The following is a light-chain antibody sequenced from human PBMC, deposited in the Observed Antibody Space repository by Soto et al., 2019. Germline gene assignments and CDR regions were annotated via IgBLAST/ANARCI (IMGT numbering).Light chain of an antibody. CDR1: QAISDH. CDR3: KHYDDWMTGT. J-gene: IGKJ1*01. CDR2: YAS. Sequence: EIVLTQSPANLSLSPGERASLSCRASQAISDHLAWYXHNXXQPPRLLIYYASTRATGTPARFSGGXYVTEFTLSIRSLQSEDFAVSSSKHYDDWMTGTFAQGTKV. V-gene: IGKV3-15*01.